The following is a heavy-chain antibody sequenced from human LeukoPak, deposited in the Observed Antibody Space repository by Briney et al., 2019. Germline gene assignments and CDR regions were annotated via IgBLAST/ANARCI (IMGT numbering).Heavy chain of an antibody. CDR2: IYYSGST. D-gene: IGHD6-19*01. V-gene: IGHV4-59*08. J-gene: IGHJ5*02. Sequence: SETLSLTCTVSGDSLSSYYWSWLRHPPGEGLEWLGYIYYSGSTNYNPSLKSRVTISVDTSKNQFSLKLSAVTAADTAVYYCARIIAVNWFDPWGQGTLVTVSS. CDR1: GDSLSSYY. CDR3: ARIIAVNWFDP.